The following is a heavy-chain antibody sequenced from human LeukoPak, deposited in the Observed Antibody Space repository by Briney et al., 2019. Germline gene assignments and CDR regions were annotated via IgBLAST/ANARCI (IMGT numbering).Heavy chain of an antibody. Sequence: PGGPLRLSCAASGFTVSSNYMNWVRQAPGKGLEWVSVICGGGNIYYADSVKGRFTISRDNSKNTLYLQMNSLRAEDTAVYYCARGAGYNYPYYFDYWGQGTLVTVSS. CDR1: GFTVSSNY. J-gene: IGHJ4*02. CDR3: ARGAGYNYPYYFDY. D-gene: IGHD5-24*01. CDR2: ICGGGNI. V-gene: IGHV3-53*01.